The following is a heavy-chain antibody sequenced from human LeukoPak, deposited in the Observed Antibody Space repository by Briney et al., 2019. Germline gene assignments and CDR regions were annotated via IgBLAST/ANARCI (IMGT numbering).Heavy chain of an antibody. CDR1: GDSITNTNY. Sequence: SETLSLTCGVSGDSITNTNYWTWVRQPPGKGLEWIGEVNLQGSTNYNPSLMGRVAISVDTSENHISLQLTSVTAADTAVYYCAREGGPYRPLDYSGQGTLVTVSS. CDR2: VNLQGST. J-gene: IGHJ4*02. CDR3: AREGGPYRPLDY. V-gene: IGHV4-4*02.